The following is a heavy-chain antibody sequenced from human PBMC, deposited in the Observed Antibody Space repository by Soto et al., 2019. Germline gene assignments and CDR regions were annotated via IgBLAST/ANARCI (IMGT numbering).Heavy chain of an antibody. Sequence: LLQSGAEVKKPGSSVKVSCKASGGTPSNSAISWVRQAPGQGIEWMEGIIPVFGLVKYAQNFQGRVTITADESTNTACMELSSLRPEDTAVYYCAGGRIVVVGSRAYYGMDVWGQGTTVTVSS. CDR3: AGGRIVVVGSRAYYGMDV. CDR2: IIPVFGLV. V-gene: IGHV1-69*01. J-gene: IGHJ6*02. CDR1: GGTPSNSA. D-gene: IGHD3-22*01.